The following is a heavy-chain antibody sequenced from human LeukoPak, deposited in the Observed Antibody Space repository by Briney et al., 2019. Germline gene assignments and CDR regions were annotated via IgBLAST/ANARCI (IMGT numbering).Heavy chain of an antibody. Sequence: GGSLRLSCAASGFTFSSYSMNWVRQAPGQGLEWISSISSSNSYIYYADSVKGRFTISRDNAKNSLYLQMNSLRAEDTAVYYCARDPRLAVLVPGFDYWGQGTLVTVSS. D-gene: IGHD6-13*01. CDR1: GFTFSSYS. J-gene: IGHJ4*02. CDR2: ISSSNSYI. CDR3: ARDPRLAVLVPGFDY. V-gene: IGHV3-21*01.